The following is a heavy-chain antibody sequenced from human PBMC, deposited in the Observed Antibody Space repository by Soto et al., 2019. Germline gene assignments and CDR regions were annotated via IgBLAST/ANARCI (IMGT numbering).Heavy chain of an antibody. CDR3: ARDLSFPSPTGYYRAPNWFDP. D-gene: IGHD3-9*01. CDR1: GFTFSIYI. CDR2: ISSSSSYI. J-gene: IGHJ5*02. V-gene: IGHV3-21*01. Sequence: PGGSLRLSCAASGFTFSIYIMNWVRQAPGKGLEWVSSISSSSSYIYYADSVKGRFTISRDNAKNSLYLQMNSLRAEDTAVYYCARDLSFPSPTGYYRAPNWFDPWGQGTLVTVSS.